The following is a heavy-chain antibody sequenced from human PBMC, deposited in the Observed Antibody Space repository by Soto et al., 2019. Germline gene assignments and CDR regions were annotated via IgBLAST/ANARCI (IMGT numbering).Heavy chain of an antibody. CDR1: GGSVSSGGYS. CDR2: IYHSGST. CDR3: ARRRGFPYYYGMDV. D-gene: IGHD5-12*01. V-gene: IGHV4-30-2*01. Sequence: SETLSLTCAVSGGSVSSGGYSWSWIRQPPGKGLEWIGYIYHSGSTYYNPSLKSRVTISVDRSKNQFSLKLSSVTAADTAVYYCARRRGFPYYYGMDVWGQGTTVTVSS. J-gene: IGHJ6*02.